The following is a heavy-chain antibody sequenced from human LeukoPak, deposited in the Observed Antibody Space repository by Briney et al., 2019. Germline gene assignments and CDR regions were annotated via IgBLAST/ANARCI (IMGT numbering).Heavy chain of an antibody. V-gene: IGHV4-39*07. CDR3: AGLIVTGGFDP. Sequence: SETLSLTCTVSAGSINSPDYYWGWIRQPPGKGLEWVGIIYYSGDTYYNPSLKSRVTISIDTSKNQFSLKLSSVTAADTAVYYCAGLIVTGGFDPWGQGTLVTVSS. D-gene: IGHD1-14*01. J-gene: IGHJ5*02. CDR2: IYYSGDT. CDR1: AGSINSPDYY.